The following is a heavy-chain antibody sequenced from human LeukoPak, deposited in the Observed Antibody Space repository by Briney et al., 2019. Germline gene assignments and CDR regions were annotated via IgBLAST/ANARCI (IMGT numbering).Heavy chain of an antibody. CDR2: ISYDGSNK. Sequence: GGSLRLSRAASGFTLRSYAMHWVRQAPGKGLEWVAVISYDGSNKYYADSVRGRFTISRDNSKNTLDLQMNSLRAEDTAVYYCARPLGYCSSTSCYEWGYWGQGTLVTVSS. CDR3: ARPLGYCSSTSCYEWGY. D-gene: IGHD2-2*01. CDR1: GFTLRSYA. V-gene: IGHV3-30-3*01. J-gene: IGHJ4*02.